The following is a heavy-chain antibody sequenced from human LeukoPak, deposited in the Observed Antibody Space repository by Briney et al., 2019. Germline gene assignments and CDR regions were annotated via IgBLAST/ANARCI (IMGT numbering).Heavy chain of an antibody. CDR2: ISWNSGSI. J-gene: IGHJ4*02. V-gene: IGHV3-9*01. CDR3: ARDSVAGTGVDY. D-gene: IGHD6-19*01. Sequence: GRSLRLSCAPSGFTFDEYAMHWVRQVPGEGLGWVSGISWNSGSIGYADSVKGRFTISRDNAKNSLYLQMNSLRAEDTALYYCARDSVAGTGVDYWGQGTLVTVSS. CDR1: GFTFDEYA.